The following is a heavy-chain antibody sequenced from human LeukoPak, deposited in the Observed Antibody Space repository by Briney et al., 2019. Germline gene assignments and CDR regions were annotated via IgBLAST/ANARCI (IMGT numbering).Heavy chain of an antibody. Sequence: SVKVSCKASGGTFSSYAISWVRQAPGQGLEWMGRIIPILGIANYAQKFQGRVTITADKSTSTAYMELSSLRSEDTAVYYCAAYDSSGSYLFDYWGQGTLVTVSS. V-gene: IGHV1-69*04. CDR1: GGTFSSYA. J-gene: IGHJ4*02. CDR3: AAYDSSGSYLFDY. D-gene: IGHD3-22*01. CDR2: IIPILGIA.